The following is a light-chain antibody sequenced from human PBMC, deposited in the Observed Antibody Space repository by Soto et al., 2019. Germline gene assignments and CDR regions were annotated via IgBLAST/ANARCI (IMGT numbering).Light chain of an antibody. Sequence: TQLTQSPSALSASIGDRVTITCQASQDINNCLNRYQQKPGKAPQLLIYDASKLETGVPLRISRSGSGTDFSLTTSSLQPEDIATFYCQQYDSLPFTLGQGTNLEIK. CDR3: QQYDSLPFT. CDR1: QDINNC. CDR2: DAS. J-gene: IGKJ2*01. V-gene: IGKV1-33*01.